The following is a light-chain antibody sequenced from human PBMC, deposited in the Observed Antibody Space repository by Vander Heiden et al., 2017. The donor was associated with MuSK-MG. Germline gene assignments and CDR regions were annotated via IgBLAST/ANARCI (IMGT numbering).Light chain of an antibody. CDR1: QSISSY. Sequence: DIQMNQSPSSLSASVGARVTITCRASQSISSYLNWYQQKPGKAPKLLIDAASSLQSGVPSRVSGSGSGADFTLTISSLQPEDFATYYCQQSYSTPLTFGGGTKVEIK. CDR3: QQSYSTPLT. J-gene: IGKJ4*01. CDR2: AAS. V-gene: IGKV1-39*01.